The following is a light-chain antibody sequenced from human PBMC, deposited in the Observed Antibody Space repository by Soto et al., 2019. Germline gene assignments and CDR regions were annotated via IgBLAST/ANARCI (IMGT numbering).Light chain of an antibody. CDR2: GTS. V-gene: IGKV3-15*01. CDR1: QSVNDN. Sequence: VMTQSPATLSVSPGERATLSCRASQSVNDNLAWYQHKPGQAPRLLIYGTSIMSTGIPARFSGSGSETEFTLTIGSLQSEDFAVYYCQQYNEWPLTFGGGTKVDIK. CDR3: QQYNEWPLT. J-gene: IGKJ4*01.